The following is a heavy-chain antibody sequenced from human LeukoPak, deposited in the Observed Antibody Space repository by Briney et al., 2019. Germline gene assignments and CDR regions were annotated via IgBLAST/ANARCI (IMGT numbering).Heavy chain of an antibody. V-gene: IGHV3-74*01. CDR2: INSDGSST. Sequence: GGSLRLSCAASGFTFSSYAMHWVRQAPGKGLVWVSRINSDGSSTSYADSVKGRFTISRDNAKNTLYLQMNSLRAEDTAVYYCARGGYSGYTFDYWGQGTLVTVSS. CDR3: ARGGYSGYTFDY. J-gene: IGHJ4*02. CDR1: GFTFSSYA. D-gene: IGHD5-12*01.